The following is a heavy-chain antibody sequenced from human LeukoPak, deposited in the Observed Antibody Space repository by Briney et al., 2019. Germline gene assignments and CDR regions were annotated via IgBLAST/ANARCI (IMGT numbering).Heavy chain of an antibody. Sequence: GGCLRLSCTASGFIFSTCAMSWVRQAPGKGLEWVSVISGSGGTTYYADSVKGRFTTSRDNSKNTLFLQMNSLRAEDTAVYYCAKDRSSSSWFDGNDIWGQGTMVTVSS. CDR2: ISGSGGTT. CDR3: AKDRSSSSWFDGNDI. CDR1: GFIFSTCA. D-gene: IGHD6-13*01. J-gene: IGHJ3*02. V-gene: IGHV3-23*01.